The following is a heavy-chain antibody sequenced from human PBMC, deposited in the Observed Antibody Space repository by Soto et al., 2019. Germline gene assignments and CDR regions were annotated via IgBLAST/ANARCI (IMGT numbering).Heavy chain of an antibody. D-gene: IGHD3-16*01. J-gene: IGHJ3*02. Sequence: GGSLRLSCAASGFTFSSYWMHWVRQAPGKGLVWVSHINSDESSTNYADSVKGRFTISRDNAKNTLYLQTNSLRVEDTAVYYCARGSYGVFDIWGQGTLVTVSS. CDR1: GFTFSSYW. CDR3: ARGSYGVFDI. V-gene: IGHV3-74*01. CDR2: INSDESST.